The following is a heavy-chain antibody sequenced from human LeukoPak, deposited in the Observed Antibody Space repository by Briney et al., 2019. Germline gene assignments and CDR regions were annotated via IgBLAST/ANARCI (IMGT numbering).Heavy chain of an antibody. J-gene: IGHJ3*02. V-gene: IGHV4-59*12. CDR1: RASISSYY. Sequence: SETLSLTCTVSRASISSYYWSWIRQPPGKGLEWIGNIYYTGNTYYNASPKSRVTISVDTSKNQFSLKVISMTAADTAVYYCTKSDGYGLIRICGRGTMVTVSS. D-gene: IGHD3-10*01. CDR2: IYYTGNT. CDR3: TKSDGYGLIRI.